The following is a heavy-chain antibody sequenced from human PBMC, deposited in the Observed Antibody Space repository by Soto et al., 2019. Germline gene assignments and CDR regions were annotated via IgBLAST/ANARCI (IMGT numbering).Heavy chain of an antibody. Sequence: GGSLRLSCAASEFTFSSYAMSWVRQAPGKGLEWVSGISGSGGSTYYADSVKGRFTISRDNSKNTLYLQMNSLRAEDTAVYYCAESESSNYYYFDYWGQGTLVTVSS. CDR1: EFTFSSYA. V-gene: IGHV3-23*01. CDR2: ISGSGGST. J-gene: IGHJ4*02. D-gene: IGHD3-22*01. CDR3: AESESSNYYYFDY.